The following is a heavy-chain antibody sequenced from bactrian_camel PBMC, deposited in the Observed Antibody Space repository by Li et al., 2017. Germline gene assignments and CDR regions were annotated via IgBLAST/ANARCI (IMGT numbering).Heavy chain of an antibody. CDR2: LDSDGHT. D-gene: IGHD6*01. J-gene: IGHJ4*01. Sequence: VQLVESGGGSVQAGGSLKLSCAARSLILSLCEMGWFRQAPGKEREGVATLDSDGHTMYADSVKGRFTISQDNAKATLYLQMINLKPEDTAMYYCAVDRGLRARYECTSPDWSPRGPWGQGTQVTVS. V-gene: IGHV3S53*01. CDR1: SLILSLCE. CDR3: AVDRGLRARYECTSPDWSPRGP.